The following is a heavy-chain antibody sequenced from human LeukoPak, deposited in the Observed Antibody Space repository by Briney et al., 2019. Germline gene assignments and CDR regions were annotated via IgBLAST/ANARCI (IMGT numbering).Heavy chain of an antibody. V-gene: IGHV4-4*07. J-gene: IGHJ4*02. D-gene: IGHD3-3*01. CDR3: ARDFRGGYDFWSGYYTPYYFDY. CDR2: IYTSGST. CDR1: GGSISSYY. Sequence: SETLSLTCTVSGGSISSYYWSWIRQPAGKGLEWIGRIYTSGSTNYNPSLKSRVTMSVDTSKNQFSLKLSSVTAADTAVYYCARDFRGGYDFWSGYYTPYYFDYWGQGTLVTVSP.